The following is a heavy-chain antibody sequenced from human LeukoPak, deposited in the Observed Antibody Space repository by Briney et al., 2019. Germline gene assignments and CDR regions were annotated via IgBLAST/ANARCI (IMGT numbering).Heavy chain of an antibody. CDR2: IYNGGST. J-gene: IGHJ4*02. V-gene: IGHV3-53*01. Sequence: GGSLRLSCAASEFSVGSNYMTWVRQAPGKGLEWVSLIYNGGSTYYTDSVKGRFTISRDNSKNTLYLQMNSLRAEDTAVYYCASILLWYVYDYWGQGTLVTVSS. CDR1: EFSVGSNY. CDR3: ASILLWYVYDY. D-gene: IGHD3-10*01.